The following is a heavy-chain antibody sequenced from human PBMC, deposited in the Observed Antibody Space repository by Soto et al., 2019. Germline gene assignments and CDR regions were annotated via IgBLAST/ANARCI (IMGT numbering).Heavy chain of an antibody. J-gene: IGHJ4*02. CDR1: GFSCRNYA. V-gene: IGHV3-23*01. Sequence: EVQLLESGGGLVQPGGSLRLSCAASGFSCRNYAMNWVRQTPGKGLEWLSTITGSSSNTYYADSVKGRVAISRDNTRNTLYLDMHSLTAEDMAVYYCATGRATYGLCTHDYWGQGTLVTVSS. CDR2: ITGSSSNT. D-gene: IGHD2-8*01. CDR3: ATGRATYGLCTHDY.